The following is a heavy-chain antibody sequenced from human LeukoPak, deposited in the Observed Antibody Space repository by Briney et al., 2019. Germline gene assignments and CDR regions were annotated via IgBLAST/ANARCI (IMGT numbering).Heavy chain of an antibody. D-gene: IGHD1-26*01. CDR2: ISAYNGNT. CDR1: GYTFTSYG. CDR3: ARSLVGARHPTSIDY. V-gene: IGHV1-18*01. Sequence: GASVKVSCKASGYTFTSYGISWVRQAPGQGLEWMGWISAYNGNTNYAQKLQGRVTMTTDTSTSTAYLELRSLRSDDTAVYYCARSLVGARHPTSIDYWGQGTLVTVSS. J-gene: IGHJ4*02.